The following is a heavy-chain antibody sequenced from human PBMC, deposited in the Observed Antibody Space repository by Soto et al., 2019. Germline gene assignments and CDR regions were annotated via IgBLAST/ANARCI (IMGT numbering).Heavy chain of an antibody. CDR1: GGSISSGGYY. CDR3: ARVGHIVVVTATQGAFDI. J-gene: IGHJ3*02. Sequence: QVQLQESGPGLVKPSQTLSLTCTVSGGSISSGGYYWSWIRQHPGKGLEWIGYIYYSGSTYYNPSLKSRVTISVDTAKNQFSLKLSSVTAADTAVYYCARVGHIVVVTATQGAFDIWGQGTMVTVSS. V-gene: IGHV4-31*03. D-gene: IGHD2-21*02. CDR2: IYYSGST.